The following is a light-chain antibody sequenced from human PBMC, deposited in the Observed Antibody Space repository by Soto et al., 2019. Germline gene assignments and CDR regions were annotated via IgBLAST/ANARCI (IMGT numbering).Light chain of an antibody. CDR3: SSYAGINNLGV. CDR1: SSDVGGYKY. Sequence: QSALTQPPSASGSPGQSVTISCTGTSSDVGGYKYVSWYQQHPGKAPKLMIFEVNKRPSGVPDRFSGSKSGNTPSLTVSGLQAEDEADYYCSSYAGINNLGVFGTGTKLTVL. J-gene: IGLJ1*01. CDR2: EVN. V-gene: IGLV2-8*01.